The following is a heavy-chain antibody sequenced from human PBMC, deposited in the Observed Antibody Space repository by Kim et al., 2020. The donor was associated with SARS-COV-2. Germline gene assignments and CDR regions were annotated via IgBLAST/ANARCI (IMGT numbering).Heavy chain of an antibody. CDR3: ARGSPPYYDILTGYPVVFPFDY. CDR1: GGSFSGYY. CDR2: INHSGST. J-gene: IGHJ4*02. D-gene: IGHD3-9*01. Sequence: SETLSLTCAVYGGSFSGYYWSWIRQPPGKGLEWIGEINHSGSTNYNPSLKSRVTISVDTSKNQFSLKLSSVTAADTAVYYCARGSPPYYDILTGYPVVFPFDYWGQGTLVTVSS. V-gene: IGHV4-34*01.